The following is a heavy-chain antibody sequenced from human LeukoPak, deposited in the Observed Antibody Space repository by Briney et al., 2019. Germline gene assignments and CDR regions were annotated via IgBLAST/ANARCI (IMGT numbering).Heavy chain of an antibody. CDR3: ARRGRAAAANFDY. D-gene: IGHD6-13*01. V-gene: IGHV4-59*08. CDR1: GGSISFYY. Sequence: SETLSLTCTVSGGSISFYYWNWIRQPPGKGLEWIGYIYYTGNTNYNPSLKNRVTISVDTSKHQFSLKLSSVTAADTAVYYCARRGRAAAANFDYWGQGTLVTVSS. J-gene: IGHJ4*02. CDR2: IYYTGNT.